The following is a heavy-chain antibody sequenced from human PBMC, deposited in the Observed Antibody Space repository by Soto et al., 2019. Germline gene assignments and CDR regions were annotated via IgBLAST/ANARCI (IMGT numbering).Heavy chain of an antibody. CDR1: GFTFSSYA. CDR3: AKGSSGWVYFDY. CDR2: ISGSGGST. V-gene: IGHV3-23*01. D-gene: IGHD6-19*01. Sequence: EVQLLESGGGLVQPGGSLRLSCVASGFTFSSYAMSWVRQAPGKGLEWVSAISGSGGSTYYADSVKGRFTISRDNSKNTLYLQMNSLRAEDTAVYYCAKGSSGWVYFDYWGQGTLVTVSS. J-gene: IGHJ4*02.